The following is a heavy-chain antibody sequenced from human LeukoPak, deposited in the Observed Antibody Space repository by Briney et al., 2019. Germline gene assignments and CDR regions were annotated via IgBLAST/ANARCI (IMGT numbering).Heavy chain of an antibody. CDR3: ARFSDYYDSSGYYFDY. CDR1: GGSISSYY. D-gene: IGHD3-22*01. Sequence: KSSETLSLTCTVSGGSISSYYWSWIRQPAGKGLEWIGRIYTSGSTNYNPSLKSRVTMSVDTSKNQFSLKLSSVTAADTAVYYCARFSDYYDSSGYYFDYWGQGTLVTVSS. V-gene: IGHV4-4*07. CDR2: IYTSGST. J-gene: IGHJ4*02.